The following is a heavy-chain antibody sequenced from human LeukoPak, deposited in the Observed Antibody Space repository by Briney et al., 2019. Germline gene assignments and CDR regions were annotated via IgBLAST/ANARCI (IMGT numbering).Heavy chain of an antibody. CDR1: GFTFSSYS. D-gene: IGHD1-7*01. CDR2: ISSSSSTI. J-gene: IGHJ5*02. V-gene: IGHV3-48*04. Sequence: GGSLRLSCAASGFTFSSYSMNWVRQAPGKGLEWVSYISSSSSTIYYADSVKGRFTISRDNAKNSLYLQMNSLRAEDTAVYYCARAPITGTTVWFDPWGQGTLVTVSS. CDR3: ARAPITGTTVWFDP.